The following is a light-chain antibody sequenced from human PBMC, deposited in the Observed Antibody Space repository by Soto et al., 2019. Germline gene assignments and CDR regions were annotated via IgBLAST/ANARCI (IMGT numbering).Light chain of an antibody. V-gene: IGKV3-11*01. Sequence: EIVLTQSPATLSLSPGERATLSCRASQSVSSYLAWYQQKPGQATRLIIYDASNRATGIPARFSGSVSGTEFTLTISSLQSEDFAVYYCQQCNEWHPFTFGQGTRLEIK. CDR1: QSVSSY. CDR3: QQCNEWHPFT. CDR2: DAS. J-gene: IGKJ5*01.